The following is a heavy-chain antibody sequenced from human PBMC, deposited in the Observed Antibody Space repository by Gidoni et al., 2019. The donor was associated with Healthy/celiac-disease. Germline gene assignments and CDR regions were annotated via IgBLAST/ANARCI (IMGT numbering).Heavy chain of an antibody. Sequence: QVQLQQWGAGMLKPSETLSLPCAVYGGSFSGYYWSWIRQPPGKGLEWIGEINHSGSTNYNPSLKSRVTISVDTSKNQFSLKLSSVTAADTAVYYCARRNGYSYGYRHNWFDPWGQGTLVTVSS. D-gene: IGHD5-18*01. CDR1: GGSFSGYY. J-gene: IGHJ5*02. CDR3: ARRNGYSYGYRHNWFDP. V-gene: IGHV4-34*01. CDR2: INHSGST.